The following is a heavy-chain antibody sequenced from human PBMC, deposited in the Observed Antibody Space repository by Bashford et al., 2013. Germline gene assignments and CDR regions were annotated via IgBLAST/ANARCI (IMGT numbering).Heavy chain of an antibody. J-gene: IGHJ4*02. CDR2: VSGGGETT. Sequence: VDSGGSLRLSCEASGFIFDSYAMSWVRQAPGKGLEWVSAVSGGGETTFYADSVKGRFTISRDNSKNTLFLQMNSLRVEDTAIYYCAKDLIGYDQIFDYWAREPWSPSPQ. CDR1: GFIFDSYA. D-gene: IGHD5-12*01. CDR3: AKDLIGYDQIFDY. V-gene: IGHV3-23*01.